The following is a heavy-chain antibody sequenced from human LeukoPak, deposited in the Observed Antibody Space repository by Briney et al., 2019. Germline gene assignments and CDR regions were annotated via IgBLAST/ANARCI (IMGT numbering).Heavy chain of an antibody. D-gene: IGHD2-2*01. CDR2: IYYSGST. CDR1: GGSISSYY. Sequence: SETLSLTCTVSGGSISSYYWSWIRQPPGKELEWIGYIYYSGSTNYNPSLKSRVTISVDTSKNQFSLKLSSVTAADTAVYYCARDQHGCSSTSCYRPDYYYGMDVWGQGTTVTVSS. CDR3: ARDQHGCSSTSCYRPDYYYGMDV. V-gene: IGHV4-59*01. J-gene: IGHJ6*02.